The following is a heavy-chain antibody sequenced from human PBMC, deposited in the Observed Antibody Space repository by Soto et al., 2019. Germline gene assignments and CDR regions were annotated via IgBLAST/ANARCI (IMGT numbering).Heavy chain of an antibody. V-gene: IGHV3-30*03. CDR2: ISRDGGTK. D-gene: IGHD2-8*02. CDR3: TGEVASGY. CDR1: GFTVSTYG. Sequence: QVQLVESGGGVVQPGRSLRLSCAVSGFTVSTYGMHWLRQAPGMGLEWVAVISRDGGTKYYADSVKGRFTISRDNSRNTLFLEMNSLRGDDMAVYYCTGEVASGYWGQGTLVTVSS. J-gene: IGHJ4*02.